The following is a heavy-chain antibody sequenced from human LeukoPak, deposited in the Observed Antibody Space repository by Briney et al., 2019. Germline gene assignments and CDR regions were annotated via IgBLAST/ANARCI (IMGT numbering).Heavy chain of an antibody. CDR2: INQDGSEK. CDR1: GFTFSSFW. CDR3: ARDIVQPSLYFDY. J-gene: IGHJ4*02. V-gene: IGHV3-7*01. Sequence: GGSLRLSCAASGFTFSSFWMSWVRQAPGKGLEWVANINQDGSEKYYVDSVKGRFTISRDNAKNSLYLQVNSLRTEDTAVYYCARDIVQPSLYFDYWSQRVLVTVSS. D-gene: IGHD1-26*01.